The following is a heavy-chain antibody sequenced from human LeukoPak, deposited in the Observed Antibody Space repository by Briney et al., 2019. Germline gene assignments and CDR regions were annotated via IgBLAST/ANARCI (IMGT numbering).Heavy chain of an antibody. CDR3: ARHGTSGTNLDWFDP. Sequence: SETLSLTCTVSGGSISSFYWSWIRQPPGKGLEWIGYIYYSGSTNYNPSLKSRVTISVDTSKNQFSLKLSSVTAADTAVYYCARHGTSGTNLDWFDPWGQGTLVTVSS. J-gene: IGHJ5*02. D-gene: IGHD1-1*01. CDR2: IYYSGST. V-gene: IGHV4-59*01. CDR1: GGSISSFY.